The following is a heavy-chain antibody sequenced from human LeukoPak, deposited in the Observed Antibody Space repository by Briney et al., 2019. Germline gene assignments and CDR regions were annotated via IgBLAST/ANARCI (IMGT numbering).Heavy chain of an antibody. Sequence: SGTLSLTCAVSGGSISSSNWWSWVRQPPGKGLEWIGEIYHSGSTNYNPSLKSRVTISVDKSKNQFSLKLSSVTAADTAVYYCARVNRYYYDSSGYSPRYGMDVWGQGTTVTVSS. CDR2: IYHSGST. V-gene: IGHV4-4*02. D-gene: IGHD3-22*01. J-gene: IGHJ6*02. CDR1: GGSISSSNW. CDR3: ARVNRYYYDSSGYSPRYGMDV.